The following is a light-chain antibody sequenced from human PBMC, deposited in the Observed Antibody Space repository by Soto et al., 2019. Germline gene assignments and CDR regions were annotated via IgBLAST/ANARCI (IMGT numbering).Light chain of an antibody. Sequence: QSVLTQPASVSGSPGQSITISCTGTSSDVGGYNYVSWYQQHPGKAPKLMIYEASNRPSGVSNRFSGSKSGNTASLTISGLQAEDEADYYCSSYTSSSTPYYVFGTGTKATVL. CDR3: SSYTSSSTPYYV. CDR2: EAS. J-gene: IGLJ1*01. CDR1: SSDVGGYNY. V-gene: IGLV2-14*01.